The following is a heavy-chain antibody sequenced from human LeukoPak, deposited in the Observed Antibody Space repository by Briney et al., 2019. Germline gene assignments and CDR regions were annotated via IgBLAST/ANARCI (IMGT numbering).Heavy chain of an antibody. Sequence: SETLSLTCTVSGDSINYSSYYWGWIRQPPGKGLEWIAIIYYSGSAYYNPSLKSRVTVSVDTSKNQFSLKLSSVTAADAAVYYCARWGMVARHYFDCWGQGTLVTVSS. CDR1: GDSINYSSYY. CDR3: ARWGMVARHYFDC. CDR2: IYYSGSA. J-gene: IGHJ4*02. D-gene: IGHD2-15*01. V-gene: IGHV4-39*01.